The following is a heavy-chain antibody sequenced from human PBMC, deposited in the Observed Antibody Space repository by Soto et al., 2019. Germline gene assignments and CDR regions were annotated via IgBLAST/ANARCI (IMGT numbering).Heavy chain of an antibody. CDR1: GGTFSSYA. V-gene: IGHV1-69*13. Sequence: SVKVSCKASGGTFSSYAISWVRQAPGQGLEWMGGIIPIFGTANYAQKFQGRVTITADESTSTAYMELSSLRSEDTAVYYCARDGGYCSGGSCYFYWGQGTLVTVSS. CDR3: ARDGGYCSGGSCYFY. J-gene: IGHJ4*02. CDR2: IIPIFGTA. D-gene: IGHD2-15*01.